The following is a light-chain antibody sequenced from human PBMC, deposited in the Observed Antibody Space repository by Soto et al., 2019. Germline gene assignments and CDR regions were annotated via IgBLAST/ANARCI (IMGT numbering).Light chain of an antibody. V-gene: IGKV3-15*01. Sequence: EILLTQSPGTLSLSPGERATLFCRASQSVSILLAWYQKKPGQAPRLLIHGATTRATGIPARLSGSGSGTELTITISSMKYEDFEVYYCQQYNNWTRTFGQGTKVDIK. J-gene: IGKJ1*01. CDR1: QSVSIL. CDR3: QQYNNWTRT. CDR2: GAT.